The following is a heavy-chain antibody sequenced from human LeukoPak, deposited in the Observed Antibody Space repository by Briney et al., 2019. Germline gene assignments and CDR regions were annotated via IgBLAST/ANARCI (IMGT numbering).Heavy chain of an antibody. CDR2: IYYSGST. D-gene: IGHD3-22*01. CDR3: AREKYYYDSSGYYSGFDP. J-gene: IGHJ5*02. V-gene: IGHV4-30-4*01. Sequence: SQTLSLTCTVSGGSISSGDYYWSWIRQPPGKGLEWIGYIYYSGSTYYYPSLKSRVTISVDTSKNQFSLKLSSVTAADTAVYYCAREKYYYDSSGYYSGFDPWGQGTLVTVSS. CDR1: GGSISSGDYY.